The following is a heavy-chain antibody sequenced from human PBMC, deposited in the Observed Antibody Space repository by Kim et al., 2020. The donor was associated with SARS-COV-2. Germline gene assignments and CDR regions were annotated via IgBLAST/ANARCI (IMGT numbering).Heavy chain of an antibody. CDR3: ARGLSYDYVWGSYRYAPWGLSYYFDY. CDR1: GGSFSGYY. V-gene: IGHV4-34*01. Sequence: SETLSLTCAVYGGSFSGYYWSWIRQPPGKGLEWIGEINHSGSTNYNPSLKSLVTISVDTSKNRFSLKLRSVTAADTAVYYCARGLSYDYVWGSYRYAPWGLSYYFDYWGQGTLVTVSS. D-gene: IGHD3-16*02. CDR2: INHSGST. J-gene: IGHJ4*02.